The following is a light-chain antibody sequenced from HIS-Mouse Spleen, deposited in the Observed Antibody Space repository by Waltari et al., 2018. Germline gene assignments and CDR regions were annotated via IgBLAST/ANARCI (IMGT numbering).Light chain of an antibody. J-gene: IGLJ2*01. CDR1: ALPKTY. V-gene: IGLV3-10*01. CDR3: YSTDSSGNHRV. CDR2: EDS. Sequence: SYELTQPPSVSVSPGQTARIPCSGAALPKTYAYWYRQKSGQAPMLVIYEDSKRPSGIPERFSGSSSGTMATLTISGAQVEDEADYYCYSTDSSGNHRVFGGGTKLTVL.